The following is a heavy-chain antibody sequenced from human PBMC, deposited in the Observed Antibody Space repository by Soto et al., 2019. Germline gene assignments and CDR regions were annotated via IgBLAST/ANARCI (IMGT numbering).Heavy chain of an antibody. CDR3: ARSQDSSGYWNNCFDP. D-gene: IGHD3-22*01. CDR2: IIPIFGTA. V-gene: IGHV1-69*01. CDR1: GGTFSTYT. Sequence: QVQLVQSGAEVKKPGSSVKVSCKASGGTFSTYTITWLRQAPGQGLEWMGGIIPIFGTANYPQKFQGRVTITADESTSTAYMEMRSLRSEDTAVYYCARSQDSSGYWNNCFDPWGQGTLVTVSS. J-gene: IGHJ5*02.